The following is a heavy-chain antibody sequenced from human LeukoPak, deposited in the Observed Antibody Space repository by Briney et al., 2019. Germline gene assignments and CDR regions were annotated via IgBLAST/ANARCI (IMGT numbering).Heavy chain of an antibody. J-gene: IGHJ4*02. D-gene: IGHD3-10*01. V-gene: IGHV1-18*01. CDR3: ARVYGSGREVCVDY. CDR2: IGAYNGNT. Sequence: ASVKVSCKASGYTFTSYGISWVRQAPGQGLEWMGWIGAYNGNTNYAQKLQGRVTMTTDTFTSTAYMELRSLRSDDTAVYYCARVYGSGREVCVDYWGQGTLVTVSS. CDR1: GYTFTSYG.